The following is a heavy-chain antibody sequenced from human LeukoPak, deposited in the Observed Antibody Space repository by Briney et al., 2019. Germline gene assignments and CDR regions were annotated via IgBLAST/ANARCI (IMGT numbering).Heavy chain of an antibody. CDR1: GYTFTSYA. D-gene: IGHD3-3*01. J-gene: IGHJ4*02. CDR2: INTNTGNP. CDR3: ARGLYYDFWSGYFPFWDY. Sequence: ASVKVSCKASGYTFTSYAMNWVRQAPGQGLEWMGWINTNTGNPTYAQGFTGRSVFSLDTSVSTAYLQISSLKAEDTAVYYCARGLYYDFWSGYFPFWDYWGQGTLVTVSS. V-gene: IGHV7-4-1*02.